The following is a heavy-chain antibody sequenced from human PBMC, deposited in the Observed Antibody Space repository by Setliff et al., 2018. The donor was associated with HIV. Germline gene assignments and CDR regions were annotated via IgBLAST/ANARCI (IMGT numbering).Heavy chain of an antibody. CDR3: ATVRGDGPKSYPNFDY. CDR2: IYYNGKT. CDR1: GGSISSYY. J-gene: IGHJ4*02. Sequence: SETLSLTCTVSGGSISSYYWTWVRQAPGKGLEWVGHIYYNGKTDYNPSLKSRLIISVDRSNNQFSLRLTSVTAADTAVYYCATVRGDGPKSYPNFDYWGQGLLVTVSS. V-gene: IGHV4-59*08. D-gene: IGHD4-4*01.